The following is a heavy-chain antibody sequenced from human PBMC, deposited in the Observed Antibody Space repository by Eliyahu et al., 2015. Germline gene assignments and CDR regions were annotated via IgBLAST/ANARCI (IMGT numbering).Heavy chain of an antibody. Sequence: QVQLVESGGGVVQPGRSLRLSXAASGFTFXNXGXHWVRQAPGKGLGWVAVISYDGSNKYYADSVKGRFTISRDNSKNTLYLQMNSLRAEDTAVYYCAKYYDILTGYSPSYYGMDVWGQGTTVTVSS. D-gene: IGHD3-9*01. CDR2: ISYDGSNK. V-gene: IGHV3-30*18. J-gene: IGHJ6*02. CDR3: AKYYDILTGYSPSYYGMDV. CDR1: GFTFXNXG.